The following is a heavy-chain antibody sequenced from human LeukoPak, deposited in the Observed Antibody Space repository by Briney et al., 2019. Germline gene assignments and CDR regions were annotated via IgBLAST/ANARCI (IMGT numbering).Heavy chain of an antibody. V-gene: IGHV3-66*02. J-gene: IGHJ4*02. CDR2: IYSGGDT. CDR3: TRGPGSTWYSDY. D-gene: IGHD6-13*01. Sequence: GGSLRLSCAAPGFTLSSNYMNWVRHAPAKGLEWVSIIYSGGDTYYADYVKGRFTISRDNSKNTLYLQMNSLRAGDAAVYYCTRGPGSTWYSDYWGQGTLVTVSS. CDR1: GFTLSSNY.